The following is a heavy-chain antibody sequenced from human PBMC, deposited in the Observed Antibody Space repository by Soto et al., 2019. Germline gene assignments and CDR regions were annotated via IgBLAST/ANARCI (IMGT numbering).Heavy chain of an antibody. D-gene: IGHD2-2*02. V-gene: IGHV3-23*01. CDR3: AKDLESQPLLYRGYFDY. CDR1: GFTFSSYA. J-gene: IGHJ4*02. CDR2: ISGSGGST. Sequence: EVQLLESGGGLVQPGGSLRLSCAASGFTFSSYAMSWVRQAPGKGLEWVSAISGSGGSTYYADSVKGRFTISRDNSKNTLYLQMNSLRAEDTAVYYCAKDLESQPLLYRGYFDYWGQGTLVTVSS.